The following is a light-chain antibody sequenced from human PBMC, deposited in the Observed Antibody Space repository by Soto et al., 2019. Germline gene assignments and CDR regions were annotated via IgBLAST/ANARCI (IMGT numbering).Light chain of an antibody. Sequence: DIQMTQSPSSLSASVGDRVTITCQASQDISNYLNWYQQKPGKAPKLLIYDASNLETGVPSRFSGSGSGTDFTFTISSLQPDDIATYYCQQYDNLPYTFGQG. V-gene: IGKV1-33*01. CDR1: QDISNY. CDR2: DAS. J-gene: IGKJ2*01. CDR3: QQYDNLPYT.